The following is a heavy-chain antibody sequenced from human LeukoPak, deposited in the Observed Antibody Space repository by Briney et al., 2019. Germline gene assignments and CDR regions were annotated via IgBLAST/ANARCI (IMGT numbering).Heavy chain of an antibody. J-gene: IGHJ5*02. Sequence: SETLSLTCTVSGGSISSGDYYWSWIRQPPGKGLEWIGYIYYSGSTYYNPSLKSRVTISVDTSKNQFSLKLSSVTAADTAVYYCARDDGDSNWFDPWGQGTLFTVSS. D-gene: IGHD4-17*01. CDR2: IYYSGST. V-gene: IGHV4-30-4*01. CDR3: ARDDGDSNWFDP. CDR1: GGSISSGDYY.